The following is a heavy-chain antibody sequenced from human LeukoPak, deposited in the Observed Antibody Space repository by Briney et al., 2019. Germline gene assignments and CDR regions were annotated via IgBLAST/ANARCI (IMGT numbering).Heavy chain of an antibody. J-gene: IGHJ4*02. CDR2: INPDGSGK. Sequence: GGSLRLSCAASGFTFNNAWMSWVRQAPGKGLEWVANINPDGSGKYYVDSVKGRFTISRDNAKKSLYLQMNSLRAEDTAVYYCASKQGDYWGQGTLVTVSS. CDR1: GFTFNNAW. CDR3: ASKQGDY. V-gene: IGHV3-7*01.